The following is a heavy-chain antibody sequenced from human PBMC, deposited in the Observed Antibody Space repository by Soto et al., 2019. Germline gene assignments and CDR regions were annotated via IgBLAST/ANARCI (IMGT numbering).Heavy chain of an antibody. V-gene: IGHV3-21*01. J-gene: IGHJ4*02. CDR1: GFTFSSYG. Sequence: PGGSLRLSCAASGFTFSSYGMHWVRQAPGKGLEWVSSISSSDGTIYYTDSVEGRFIISRDNARNSVYLQMNSLRAEDTAIYYCARGVYSGSDFYYFDHWGQGTLVTVSS. D-gene: IGHD1-26*01. CDR2: ISSSDGTI. CDR3: ARGVYSGSDFYYFDH.